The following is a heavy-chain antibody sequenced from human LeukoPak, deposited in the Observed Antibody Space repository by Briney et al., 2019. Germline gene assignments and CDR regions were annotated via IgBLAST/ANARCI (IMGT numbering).Heavy chain of an antibody. CDR3: ARAGDYGDPLDY. D-gene: IGHD4-17*01. CDR2: IYSGGST. J-gene: IGHJ4*02. Sequence: ETLSLTCTVSGGSISSGDYYWSWIRQAPGKGLEWVSVIYSGGSTYYADSVKGRFTISRDNSKNTLYLQMNSLRAEDTAVYYCARAGDYGDPLDYWGQGTLVTVSS. V-gene: IGHV3-53*01. CDR1: GGSISSGDYY.